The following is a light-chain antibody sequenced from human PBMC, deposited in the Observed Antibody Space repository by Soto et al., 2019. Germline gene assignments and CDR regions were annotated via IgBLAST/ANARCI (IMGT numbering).Light chain of an antibody. CDR1: SSDVGSYNL. Sequence: QSALTQPASVSGAPGQSITISCPGTSSDVGSYNLVSWYQQHPGKAPKLMIYEGSKRPTGVSNRFSGSKSGNMTSLTISGLLDDEEAADYCCSAGVSSSTEVFGTGSKLTVL. V-gene: IGLV2-23*01. CDR2: EGS. J-gene: IGLJ1*01. CDR3: CSAGVSSSTEV.